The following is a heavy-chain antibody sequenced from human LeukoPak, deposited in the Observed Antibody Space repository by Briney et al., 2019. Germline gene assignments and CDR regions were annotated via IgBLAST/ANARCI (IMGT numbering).Heavy chain of an antibody. CDR1: GFTFSSYA. J-gene: IGHJ4*02. V-gene: IGHV3-23*01. CDR2: ISGSGGST. D-gene: IGHD6-19*01. Sequence: SGGSLRLSCAASGFTFSSYAMSWVRQAPGKGLEWLSAISGSGGSTYYADSVKGGFTISRDNSKHTLYLQMNSVRAEDTAVYYCAKDLHSQWPSGSADYWGQGTLVTVSS. CDR3: AKDLHSQWPSGSADY.